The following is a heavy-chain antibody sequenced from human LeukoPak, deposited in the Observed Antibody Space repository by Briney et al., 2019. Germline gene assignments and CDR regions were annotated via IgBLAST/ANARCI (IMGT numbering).Heavy chain of an antibody. V-gene: IGHV4-59*12. CDR2: IYCTGST. D-gene: IGHD2-8*01. Sequence: SETLSLTCTVSGGSISSYYWSWIRQPPGKGLEWIGYIYCTGSTNYNPSLKSRVTMSVDTSNNQFSLKLSSVTAADTAVYYCARRYCTDGVCYLVSWGQGTLVTVSS. CDR1: GGSISSYY. CDR3: ARRYCTDGVCYLVS. J-gene: IGHJ5*02.